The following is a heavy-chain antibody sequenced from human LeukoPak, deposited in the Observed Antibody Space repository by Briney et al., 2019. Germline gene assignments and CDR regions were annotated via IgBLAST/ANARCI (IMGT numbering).Heavy chain of an antibody. CDR1: GVSIQSYW. Sequence: SETLSLTCDVSGVSIQSYWRSWVRKPAGKGLEWIGRIYTTGRTNYSPSFQSRVTMSIDVASNQFSLTLRSVTAADTAVYYCARSGYTISAYHSDFCGQGAPVTVSS. J-gene: IGHJ4*02. CDR3: ARSGYTISAYHSDF. CDR2: IYTTGRT. V-gene: IGHV4-4*07. D-gene: IGHD5-18*01.